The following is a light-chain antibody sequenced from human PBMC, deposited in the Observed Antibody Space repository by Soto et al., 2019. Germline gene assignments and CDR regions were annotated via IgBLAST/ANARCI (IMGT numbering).Light chain of an antibody. J-gene: IGLJ1*01. V-gene: IGLV2-14*01. CDR2: EVS. CDR1: SRDVGFYNF. CDR3: TSYTTISTYV. Sequence: TQPPPPDGSPGLSLPLSRSGTSRDVGFYNFVSWYQQRPGKAPKLMIYEVSNRPSGVSNRFSGSKSGNTASLTISGLQAEDEADYYCTSYTTISTYVFGTGNKVTVL.